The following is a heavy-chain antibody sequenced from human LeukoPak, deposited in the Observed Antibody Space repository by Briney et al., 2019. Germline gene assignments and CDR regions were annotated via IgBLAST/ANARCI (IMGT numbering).Heavy chain of an antibody. J-gene: IGHJ4*02. CDR1: GYTFTSYG. V-gene: IGHV1-18*01. CDR3: ATLYCSGGSCYYSLDY. CDR2: ISAYNGNT. Sequence: ASVKVSCKASGYTFTSYGISWVRQAPGQGLEWMGWISAYNGNTNYAQKLQGRVTMTTDTSTSTAYMELRSLRSDDTAVYYCATLYCSGGSCYYSLDYWGQGTLVTVSS. D-gene: IGHD2-15*01.